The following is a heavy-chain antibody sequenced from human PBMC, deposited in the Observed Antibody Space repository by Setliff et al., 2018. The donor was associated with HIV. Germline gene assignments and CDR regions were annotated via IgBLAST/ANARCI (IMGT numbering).Heavy chain of an antibody. D-gene: IGHD1-26*01. CDR1: GGTIASGGHY. J-gene: IGHJ3*02. CDR3: ARGMGGSQVGGDAFDI. V-gene: IGHV4-39*01. Sequence: PSETLSLTCTVSGGTIASGGHYWSWIRQHPGKGLEWIGSIYYSGTTYYNPSLKSRVTISVDTSKNQFSLKLSSVTAADTAVYYCARGMGGSQVGGDAFDIWGQGTTVTVSS. CDR2: IYYSGTT.